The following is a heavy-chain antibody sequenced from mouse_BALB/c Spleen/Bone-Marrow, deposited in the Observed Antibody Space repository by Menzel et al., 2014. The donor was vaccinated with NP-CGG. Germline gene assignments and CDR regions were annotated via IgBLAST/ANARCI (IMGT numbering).Heavy chain of an antibody. Sequence: VQLKESGGGLVKSGGSLKLSCAASGFTFSNYGMSWVRQTPEKRLERVATISGGGGYTFYSDSVKGRFTISRDNAKNNLYLQLSSLRSEDTAVYYCARHAYYDQTEVSFVYWGQGTLVTVSA. J-gene: IGHJ3*01. V-gene: IGHV5-9-2*01. CDR2: ISGGGGYT. D-gene: IGHD2-4*01. CDR1: GFTFSNYG. CDR3: ARHAYYDQTEVSFVY.